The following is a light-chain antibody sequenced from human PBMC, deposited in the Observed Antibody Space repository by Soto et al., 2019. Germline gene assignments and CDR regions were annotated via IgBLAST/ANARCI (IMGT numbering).Light chain of an antibody. CDR3: CSYARPSTSYV. J-gene: IGLJ1*01. CDR2: EVT. CDR1: SSDVGSYNL. V-gene: IGLV2-23*02. Sequence: QSVLTQPASVSGSPGQSITISCTGTSSDVGSYNLVSWYQQHPGKAPKLMISEVTKRPSGVSNRFSGSKSGNTASLTISGLQAEDETDYYCCSYARPSTSYVFGTGTKVTVL.